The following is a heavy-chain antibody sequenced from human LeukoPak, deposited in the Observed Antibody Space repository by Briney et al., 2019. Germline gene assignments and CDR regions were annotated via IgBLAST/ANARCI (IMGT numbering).Heavy chain of an antibody. CDR2: INHSGST. V-gene: IGHV4-34*01. CDR3: ARGPYCSSTSCYDDYYYMDV. D-gene: IGHD2-2*01. Sequence: SETLSLTCAVYGGSFSGYYWSWIRQPPGKGLEWIGEINHSGSTNYNPSLKSRVTISVGTSKNQFSLKLSSVTAADTAVYYCARGPYCSSTSCYDDYYYMDVWGKGTTVTVSS. CDR1: GGSFSGYY. J-gene: IGHJ6*03.